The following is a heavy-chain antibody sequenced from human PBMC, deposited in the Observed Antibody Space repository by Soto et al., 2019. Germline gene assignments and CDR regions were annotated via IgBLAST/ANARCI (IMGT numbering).Heavy chain of an antibody. CDR1: GYSFTSYW. J-gene: IGHJ3*02. D-gene: IGHD3-22*01. CDR3: ARPLKDSSGYYDAFDI. CDR2: IYPGDSDT. V-gene: IGHV5-51*01. Sequence: GESLKISCKGSGYSFTSYWIGWVRQMPGKGLEWMGIIYPGDSDTRYSPSFQGQVTISADKSISTAYLQWSSLKASDTAMYYCARPLKDSSGYYDAFDIWGQGTMVTVSS.